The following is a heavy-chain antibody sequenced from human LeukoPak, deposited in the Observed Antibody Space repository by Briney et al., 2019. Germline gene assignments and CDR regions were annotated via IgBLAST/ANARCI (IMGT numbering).Heavy chain of an antibody. CDR2: IKWNGGST. J-gene: IGHJ4*02. Sequence: GGSLRLSCAASGFTFDDYGMSWVRQAPGKGLEWVSGIKWNGGSTGYADSVKGRFTISRDNAKNSLYLQMNSLRAEDTALYYCARDISGLLSVLRFDYWGQGTLVTVSS. V-gene: IGHV3-20*04. CDR3: ARDISGLLSVLRFDY. D-gene: IGHD2-21*01. CDR1: GFTFDDYG.